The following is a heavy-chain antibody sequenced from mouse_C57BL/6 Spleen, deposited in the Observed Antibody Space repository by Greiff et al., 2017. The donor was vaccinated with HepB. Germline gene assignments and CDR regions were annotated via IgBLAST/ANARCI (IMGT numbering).Heavy chain of an antibody. D-gene: IGHD2-4*01. V-gene: IGHV1-54*01. CDR1: GYAFTNYL. J-gene: IGHJ2*01. CDR3: ARGYDYDDGDYFDY. CDR2: IYPGSGGT. Sequence: QVQLQQSGAELVRPGTSVKVSCKASGYAFTNYLIEWVKQRPGQGLEWIGVIYPGSGGTNYNEKFKGKATLTADKSSSTAYMQLSSLTSEDSAVYFCARGYDYDDGDYFDYWGQGTTLTVSS.